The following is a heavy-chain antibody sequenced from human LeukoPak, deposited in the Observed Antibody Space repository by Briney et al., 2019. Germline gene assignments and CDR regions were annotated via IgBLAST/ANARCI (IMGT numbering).Heavy chain of an antibody. CDR3: ARDLLYIMEDYYDSSGTLDY. J-gene: IGHJ4*02. CDR1: GGTFSSYA. Sequence: SVKVSCKASGGTFSSYAISWVRQAPGQGLEWMGGIIPIFGTANYAQKFQGRVTITTDESTSTAYMELSSLRSEDTAVYYCARDLLYIMEDYYDSSGTLDYWGQGTLVTVSS. CDR2: IIPIFGTA. D-gene: IGHD3-22*01. V-gene: IGHV1-69*05.